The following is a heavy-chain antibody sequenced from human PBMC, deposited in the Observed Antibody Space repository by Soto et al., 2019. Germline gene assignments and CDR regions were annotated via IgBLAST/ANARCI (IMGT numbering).Heavy chain of an antibody. CDR3: AKDFAAAAATRGYYYYGMDV. V-gene: IGHV3-43D*04. CDR1: GFTFDDYA. J-gene: IGHJ6*02. CDR2: ISWDGGST. D-gene: IGHD6-13*01. Sequence: GGSLRLSCAASGFTFDDYAMHWVRQAPGKGLEWVSLISWDGGSTYYADSVKGRFTISRDNSKNSLYLQMNSLRAEDTALYYCAKDFAAAAATRGYYYYGMDVWGQGTTVTV.